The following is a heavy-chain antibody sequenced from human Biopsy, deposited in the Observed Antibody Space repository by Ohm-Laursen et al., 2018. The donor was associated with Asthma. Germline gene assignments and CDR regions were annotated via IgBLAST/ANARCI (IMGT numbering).Heavy chain of an antibody. D-gene: IGHD2-15*01. CDR1: GVSINSYH. CDR2: IHYSGST. V-gene: IGHV4-59*01. CDR3: AGFCSGGNCPDH. Sequence: SETLSLTCTVSGVSINSYHWTWVRQPPGKGLEWIGNIHYSGSTHSSPSLKRRLTLSLDTAKSQISLRLSSAIAADTAVYYCAGFCSGGNCPDHWGQGALVTVSS. J-gene: IGHJ4*02.